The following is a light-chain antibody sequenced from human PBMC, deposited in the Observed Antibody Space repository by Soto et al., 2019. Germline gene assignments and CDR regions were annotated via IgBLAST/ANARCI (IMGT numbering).Light chain of an antibody. CDR1: SSNLGSNY. CDR2: RNN. CDR3: AAWDDSSLV. J-gene: IGLJ3*02. Sequence: QSVLTQPPSASGTPGQRVTISCSGSSSNLGSNYVYWYQQLPGTAPKLLIYRNNQRPSGVPDRFSGSKSGTSASLAISGLRSEDEADYYCAAWDDSSLVFGGGTKVTVL. V-gene: IGLV1-47*01.